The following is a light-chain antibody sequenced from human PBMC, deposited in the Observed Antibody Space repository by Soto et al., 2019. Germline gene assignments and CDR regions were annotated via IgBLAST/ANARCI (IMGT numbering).Light chain of an antibody. CDR2: GAS. J-gene: IGKJ3*01. Sequence: EIVMTQSPATLSVSPGERATLSCRASQSVRSNLAWSQQKPGQAPRLLIYGASTRATGIPARFSGSGSGTEFTLTISSLQSEDCAVYYCQQYNNWPPFTCGPGTKVVIK. V-gene: IGKV3-15*01. CDR1: QSVRSN. CDR3: QQYNNWPPFT.